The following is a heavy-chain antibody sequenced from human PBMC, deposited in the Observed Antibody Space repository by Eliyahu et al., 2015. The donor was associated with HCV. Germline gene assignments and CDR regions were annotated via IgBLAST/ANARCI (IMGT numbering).Heavy chain of an antibody. V-gene: IGHV1-18*01. D-gene: IGHD2-21*02. CDR2: ISAHNGNT. Sequence: QIQLVQSGAEVRRPGTSVKVSCNASGYTFSTYGVNWVRQAPGQGLEWMGWISAHNGNTNYAQNLLGRVTMTTDTSTNTAYMELRSLKSGDTAVYFCARDRSMVTPVGMDVWGQGTTVIVS. CDR1: GYTFSTYG. CDR3: ARDRSMVTPVGMDV. J-gene: IGHJ6*02.